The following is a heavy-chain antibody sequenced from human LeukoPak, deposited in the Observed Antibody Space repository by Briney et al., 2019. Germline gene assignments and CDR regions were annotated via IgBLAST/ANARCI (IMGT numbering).Heavy chain of an antibody. CDR3: ARYYYGSGSSRFDY. Sequence: SETLSLTCTVSGGSISSSSYYWGWIRQPPGKGLEWIGSIYYSGSTYYNPSLKSRVTISVDTSKNQFSLKLSSVTAADTAVYYCARYYYGSGSSRFDYWGQGTLVTVSS. CDR2: IYYSGST. V-gene: IGHV4-39*07. J-gene: IGHJ4*02. D-gene: IGHD3-10*01. CDR1: GGSISSSSYY.